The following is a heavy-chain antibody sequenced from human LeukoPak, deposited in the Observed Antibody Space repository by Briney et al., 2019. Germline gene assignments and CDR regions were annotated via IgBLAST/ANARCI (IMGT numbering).Heavy chain of an antibody. Sequence: ASVKVSCKASGYTFTGYYMHWVRQAPGQGLEWMGWINPNSGGTNYAQKFQGRVTMTRDTSISTAYMELSRLRSDDTAVYYCARGLVDTGRSRFDYWGQGTLVTVSS. CDR1: GYTFTGYY. CDR3: ARGLVDTGRSRFDY. J-gene: IGHJ4*02. V-gene: IGHV1-2*02. D-gene: IGHD5-12*01. CDR2: INPNSGGT.